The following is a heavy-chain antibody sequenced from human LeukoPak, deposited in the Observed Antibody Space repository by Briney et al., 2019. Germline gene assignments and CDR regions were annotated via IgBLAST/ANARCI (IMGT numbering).Heavy chain of an antibody. J-gene: IGHJ4*02. CDR2: IIPIFGTA. Sequence: ASVKVSCKASGGTFSSYAISWVRQAPGQGLEWMGGIIPIFGTANYAQKLQSRVTITADESTSTAYMELSSLRSEDTAVYYCARTPYYYGSGSLPTCWGQGTLVTVSS. D-gene: IGHD3-10*01. CDR3: ARTPYYYGSGSLPTC. V-gene: IGHV1-69*13. CDR1: GGTFSSYA.